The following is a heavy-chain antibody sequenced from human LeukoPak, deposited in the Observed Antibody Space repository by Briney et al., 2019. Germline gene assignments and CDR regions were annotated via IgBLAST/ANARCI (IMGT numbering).Heavy chain of an antibody. CDR3: ASQKTLGELSLTALSYFDY. CDR1: VDSISRYY. J-gene: IGHJ4*02. CDR2: IYCSGST. V-gene: IGHV4-59*01. D-gene: IGHD3-16*02. Sequence: PSETLSLTCTLSVDSISRYYSSWLRQPPGKGLEWLGYIYCSGSTNYHPPLKSRITISVDTSKIQFSLKLSYATAADTAVYYCASQKTLGELSLTALSYFDYWGQGTLVTVSS.